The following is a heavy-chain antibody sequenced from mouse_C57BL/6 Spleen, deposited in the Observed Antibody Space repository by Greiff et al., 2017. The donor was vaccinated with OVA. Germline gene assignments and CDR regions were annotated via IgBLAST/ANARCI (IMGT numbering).Heavy chain of an antibody. D-gene: IGHD1-1*01. Sequence: VQLQESGAELVKPGASVKLSCKASGYTFTEYTIHWVKQSSGQGLEWIGWFYPGSGSIKYNEKFKDKATLTADKSSSTVYMELSRLTSEESAVNFGERVDGYGSDWYFDVWGTGTTVTVSS. V-gene: IGHV1-62-2*01. CDR1: GYTFTEYT. CDR3: ERVDGYGSDWYFDV. CDR2: FYPGSGSI. J-gene: IGHJ1*03.